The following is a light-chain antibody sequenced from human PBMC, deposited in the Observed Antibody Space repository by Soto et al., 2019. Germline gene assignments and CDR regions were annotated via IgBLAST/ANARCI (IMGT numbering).Light chain of an antibody. CDR1: QSVSSSY. CDR3: QQYGSSSWT. Sequence: EIVLTQSPGTLSPSPGERATLSCRASQSVSSSYLAWYQQKPGQAPRLLIYGTSSRATAIPDRFSGSGSGTDISLTISRLEPEDFAVYYCQQYGSSSWTFGQGTKVEIK. V-gene: IGKV3-20*01. J-gene: IGKJ1*01. CDR2: GTS.